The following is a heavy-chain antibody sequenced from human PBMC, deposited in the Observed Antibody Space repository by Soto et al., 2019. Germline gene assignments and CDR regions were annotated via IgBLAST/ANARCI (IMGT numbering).Heavy chain of an antibody. CDR3: AKEKGSSSWYGGDYYYGMDV. V-gene: IGHV3-30*18. J-gene: IGHJ6*02. CDR1: GFTFSSYG. CDR2: ISYDGSNK. Sequence: GGSLRLSCAASGFTFSSYGMHWVRQAPGKGLEWVAVISYDGSNKYYADSVKGRFTISRDNSKNTLYLQMNSLRAEDTAVYYCAKEKGSSSWYGGDYYYGMDVWGQGTTVTVSS. D-gene: IGHD6-13*01.